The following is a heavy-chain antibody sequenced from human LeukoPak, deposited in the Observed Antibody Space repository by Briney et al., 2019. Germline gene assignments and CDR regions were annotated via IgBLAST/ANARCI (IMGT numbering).Heavy chain of an antibody. V-gene: IGHV4-34*01. D-gene: IGHD6-19*01. Sequence: PSETLSLTCAVYGGSFSGYYWSWIRQPPGKGLVWIGEINHSGSTNYNPSLKSRVAISVDTSKNQFSLKLSSVTAADTAVYYCARVKKARAVAGTAGAFDIWGQGTMVTVSS. CDR2: INHSGST. J-gene: IGHJ3*02. CDR1: GGSFSGYY. CDR3: ARVKKARAVAGTAGAFDI.